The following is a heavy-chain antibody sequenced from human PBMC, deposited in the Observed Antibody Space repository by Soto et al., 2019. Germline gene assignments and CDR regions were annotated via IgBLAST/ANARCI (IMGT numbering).Heavy chain of an antibody. Sequence: QPLLQESGPGLLTPSETLSLTCVVFGDSFSSTSNYWGWIRQPPGKGLEWIGSVYSRGNTYYNASLKSRVTMYVGTSKHQVAPKRCPVTAADTAVYYCTRQLVFGVLAWLNAMDVWGRGTSVTVSS. J-gene: IGHJ6*03. CDR2: VYSRGNT. D-gene: IGHD3-3*01. CDR1: GDSFSSTSNY. V-gene: IGHV4-39*01. CDR3: TRQLVFGVLAWLNAMDV.